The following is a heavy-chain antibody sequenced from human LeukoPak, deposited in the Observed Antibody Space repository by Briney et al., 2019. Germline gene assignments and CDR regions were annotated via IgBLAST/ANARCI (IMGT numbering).Heavy chain of an antibody. D-gene: IGHD3-3*01. CDR3: VKDYDFWSGYYSPTRGYFDY. V-gene: IGHV3-30*02. Sequence: PGGSLRLSCAASGFTFSSYGMHWVRQAPGKGLEWVSFIRYDGSNKYYADYVKGRFTISRDNSKNTLYLQMNSLRAEDTAVYYCVKDYDFWSGYYSPTRGYFDYWGQGTLVTVSS. CDR1: GFTFSSYG. J-gene: IGHJ4*02. CDR2: IRYDGSNK.